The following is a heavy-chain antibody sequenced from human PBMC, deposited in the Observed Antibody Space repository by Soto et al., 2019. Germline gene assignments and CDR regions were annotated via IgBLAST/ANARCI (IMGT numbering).Heavy chain of an antibody. J-gene: IGHJ5*02. Sequence: ASVKVSCKASGYTFTGYYMHWVRQAPGQGLEWMGWINPNSGGTNYAQKFQGWVTMTRDTSISTAYMELSRLRSDDTAVYYCARFIAAAGTAYWFDPWCPATLLTV. V-gene: IGHV1-2*04. CDR2: INPNSGGT. CDR1: GYTFTGYY. D-gene: IGHD6-13*01. CDR3: ARFIAAAGTAYWFDP.